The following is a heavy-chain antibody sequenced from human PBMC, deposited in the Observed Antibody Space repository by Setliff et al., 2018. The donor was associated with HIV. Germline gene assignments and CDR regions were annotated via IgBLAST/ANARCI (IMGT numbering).Heavy chain of an antibody. CDR1: GVSITSRPYY. D-gene: IGHD1-1*01. CDR2: VSYTGGA. CDR3: ARDLKDNWGLFDH. J-gene: IGHJ4*02. Sequence: PSETLFLTCTVSGVSITSRPYYWGWIRQPPGKGPEWIGSVSYTGGAYYNPPLRSRVSISLDTSENQFSLKLTSVTAADTAVYYCARDLKDNWGLFDHWGQGAPVTVSS. V-gene: IGHV4-39*07.